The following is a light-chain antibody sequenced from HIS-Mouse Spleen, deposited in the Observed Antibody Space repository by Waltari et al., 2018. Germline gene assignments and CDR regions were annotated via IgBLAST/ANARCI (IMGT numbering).Light chain of an antibody. Sequence: PGQSITISCTGTSSDVGGYNYVSWYQQQPGKAPKLMIYDVSNRPSGVSNRFSGSKSGNTASLTISGLQAEDEADYYCSSYTSSSTRVFGGGTKLTVL. V-gene: IGLV2-14*03. J-gene: IGLJ3*02. CDR2: DVS. CDR1: SSDVGGYNY. CDR3: SSYTSSSTRV.